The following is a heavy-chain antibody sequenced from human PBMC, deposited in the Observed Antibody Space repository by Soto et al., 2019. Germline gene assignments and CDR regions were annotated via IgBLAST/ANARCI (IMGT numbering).Heavy chain of an antibody. CDR3: ARQTSSGWDLYYFDY. J-gene: IGHJ4*02. CDR1: GYSFTSYW. D-gene: IGHD6-19*01. CDR2: IYPGDSDT. V-gene: IGHV5-51*01. Sequence: GESLKISCKGSGYSFTSYWIGWVRQMPGKGLEWMGIIYPGDSDTRYSPSFQGQVTISADKSISTAYLQWSSLKASDTAMYYCARQTSSGWDLYYFDYWGQGTLVTVSS.